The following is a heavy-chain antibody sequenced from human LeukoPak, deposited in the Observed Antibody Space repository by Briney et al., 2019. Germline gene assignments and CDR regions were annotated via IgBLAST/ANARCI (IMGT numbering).Heavy chain of an antibody. D-gene: IGHD6-13*01. Sequence: GGSLRLSCAASGFTFSSYEMNWVRQAPGKGLEWVSYISSSGSTIYYADSVKGRFTISRDNAKNSLYLQMNSLRAEDTAVYYCARVPRVAAQHDAFDIWGQGTMVTVSS. CDR1: GFTFSSYE. V-gene: IGHV3-48*03. J-gene: IGHJ3*02. CDR2: ISSSGSTI. CDR3: ARVPRVAAQHDAFDI.